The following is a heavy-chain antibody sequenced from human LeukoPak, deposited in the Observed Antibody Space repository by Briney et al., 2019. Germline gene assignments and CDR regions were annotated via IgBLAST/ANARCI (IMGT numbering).Heavy chain of an antibody. D-gene: IGHD3-10*01. J-gene: IGHJ4*02. CDR1: GFTFGDYA. Sequence: PGRSLRLSCTASGFTFGDYAMSWVRQAPGKGLEWVGFIRSKAYGGTTEYAASVKGRFTISRDDSKSIAYLQMNSLKTEDTAVYYCTRSVYGMVRRVISSYYFDYWGQGALVTVSS. V-gene: IGHV3-49*04. CDR2: IRSKAYGGTT. CDR3: TRSVYGMVRRVISSYYFDY.